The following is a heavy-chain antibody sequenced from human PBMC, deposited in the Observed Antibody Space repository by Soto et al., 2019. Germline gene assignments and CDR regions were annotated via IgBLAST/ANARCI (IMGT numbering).Heavy chain of an antibody. V-gene: IGHV5-10-1*01. CDR1: GYSFTSYW. D-gene: IGHD2-2*01. Sequence: LGESLKISCKGSGYSFTSYWISWVRQMPGKGLEWMGRIDPSDSYTNYSPSFQGHVTISADKSISTAYLQWSSLKASDTAMYYCVVVPAAMYYYYGMDVWGQGTTVTV. CDR2: IDPSDSYT. CDR3: VVVPAAMYYYYGMDV. J-gene: IGHJ6*02.